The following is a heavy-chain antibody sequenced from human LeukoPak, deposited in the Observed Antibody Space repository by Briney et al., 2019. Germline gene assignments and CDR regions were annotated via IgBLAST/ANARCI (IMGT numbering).Heavy chain of an antibody. CDR1: GFTFSNSG. CDR3: AKVDYYDSSGNYPNWFDP. Sequence: GGSLRLSCAASGFTFSNSGMSWVRQAPGKGLEWVSTISDSGGSTYYADSLKGRFTISRDNYKNTLYLQMNSLRAEDTAVYYCAKVDYYDSSGNYPNWFDPWGQGTLVTVSS. CDR2: ISDSGGST. J-gene: IGHJ5*02. V-gene: IGHV3-23*01. D-gene: IGHD3-22*01.